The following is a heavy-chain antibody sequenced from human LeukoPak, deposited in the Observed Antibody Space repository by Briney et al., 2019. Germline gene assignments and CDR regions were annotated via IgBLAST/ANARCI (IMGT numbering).Heavy chain of an antibody. CDR1: GGSISSYY. V-gene: IGHV4-4*07. CDR2: IYTSGST. D-gene: IGHD1-26*01. J-gene: IGHJ3*02. Sequence: SETLSLTCTVSGGSISSYYWSWIRQPAGKGLEWIGRIYTSGSTNYNPSLKSRVTMSVDTSKNQFSLKLSSVTAADTAVYYCARDRWEQAIHAFDIWGQGTMVTVPS. CDR3: ARDRWEQAIHAFDI.